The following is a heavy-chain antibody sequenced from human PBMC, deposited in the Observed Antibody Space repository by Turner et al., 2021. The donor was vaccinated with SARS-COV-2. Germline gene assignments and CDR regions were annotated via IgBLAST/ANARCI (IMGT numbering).Heavy chain of an antibody. Sequence: QVQLVQSGAEVKKPASSVKVSCKASGGSFSSYAISWVRQAPGQGLEWMGGIIPIFGTANYVQKFQGRVTITADESTSTVYMELRSLRSEDTAVYYCARDPGVEVVAATEGYGMDVWGQGTTVTVSS. CDR1: GGSFSSYA. V-gene: IGHV1-69*01. CDR3: ARDPGVEVVAATEGYGMDV. D-gene: IGHD2-15*01. CDR2: IIPIFGTA. J-gene: IGHJ6*02.